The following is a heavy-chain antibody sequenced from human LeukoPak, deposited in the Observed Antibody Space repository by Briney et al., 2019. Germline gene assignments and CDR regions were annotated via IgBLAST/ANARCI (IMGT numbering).Heavy chain of an antibody. CDR2: IWYDGSNK. CDR1: GFTFSSYG. D-gene: IGHD3-22*01. CDR3: ARDGVSNYYDIDWRNWFDP. V-gene: IGHV3-33*01. Sequence: QTGGSLRLSCAASGFTFSSYGMHWVRQAPGKGLEWVAVIWYDGSNKYYADSVKGRFTISRDNSKNTLYLQMNSLRAEDTAVYYCARDGVSNYYDIDWRNWFDPWGQGTLVTVSS. J-gene: IGHJ5*02.